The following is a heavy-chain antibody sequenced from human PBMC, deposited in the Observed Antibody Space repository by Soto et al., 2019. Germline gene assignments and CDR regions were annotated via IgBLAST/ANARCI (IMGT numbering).Heavy chain of an antibody. J-gene: IGHJ4*02. CDR3: AKARYAEGRDLYDY. Sequence: PGGSLRLSCAASGFTFSNYAMSWVRQAPGKGLEWVSVITGSGGSTKYADSVVGRFIISRDNSKNTLFLQMNSLRAEDAAVYYCAKARYAEGRDLYDYRGQGTLVTV. CDR1: GFTFSNYA. D-gene: IGHD2-2*01. CDR2: ITGSGGST. V-gene: IGHV3-23*01.